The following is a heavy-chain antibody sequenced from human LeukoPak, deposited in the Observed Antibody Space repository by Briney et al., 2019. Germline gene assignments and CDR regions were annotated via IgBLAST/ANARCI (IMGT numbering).Heavy chain of an antibody. CDR1: GGTFSSCA. V-gene: IGHV1-69*05. CDR2: IIPIFGAD. D-gene: IGHD2-2*01. Sequence: SVKVSCKASGGTFSSCAISWVRQAPGQGLEWMGGIIPIFGADNSAQRFQGRVTITTDESTSTAYMELSSLRSEDTAVYYCAIRREIVVIPTVNPYYYYYMDVWGKGTTVTVSS. J-gene: IGHJ6*03. CDR3: AIRREIVVIPTVNPYYYYYMDV.